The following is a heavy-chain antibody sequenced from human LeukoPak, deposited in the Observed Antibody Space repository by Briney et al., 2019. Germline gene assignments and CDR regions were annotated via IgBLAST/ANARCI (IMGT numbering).Heavy chain of an antibody. CDR3: ARASYYDILTGYYNFLGY. J-gene: IGHJ4*02. CDR1: GFTFSSYW. CDR2: IKQDGSEK. D-gene: IGHD3-9*01. Sequence: PGGSLRLSCAASGFTFSSYWMSWVRQAPGKGLEWVANIKQDGSEKYYVDSVKGRFTISRDNAKNSLYLQMNSLRAEDTAVYYCARASYYDILTGYYNFLGYWGQGTLVTVSS. V-gene: IGHV3-7*01.